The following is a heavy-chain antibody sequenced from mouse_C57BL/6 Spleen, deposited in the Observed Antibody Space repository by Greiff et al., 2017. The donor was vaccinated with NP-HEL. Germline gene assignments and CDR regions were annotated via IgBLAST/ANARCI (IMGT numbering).Heavy chain of an antibody. CDR1: GYTFTSYW. V-gene: IGHV1-59*01. CDR2: IDPSDSYT. Sequence: QVQLQQPGAELVRPGTSVKLSCKASGYTFTSYWMHWVKQRPGQGLEWIGVIDPSDSYTNYNQKFKGKATLTVDTSSSTAYMQLSSLTSEDSAVYYCARSRRQLRLHYFDYWGQGTTLTVSS. CDR3: ARSRRQLRLHYFDY. J-gene: IGHJ2*01. D-gene: IGHD3-2*02.